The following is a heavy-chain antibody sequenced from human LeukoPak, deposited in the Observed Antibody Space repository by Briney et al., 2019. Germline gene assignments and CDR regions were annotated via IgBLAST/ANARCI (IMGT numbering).Heavy chain of an antibody. Sequence: SQTLSLTCTVSGGSISSGSYYWSWIRQPAGKGLEWIGRIYTSGSTNYNPSLKSRVTISVDTSKNQFSLKLSSVTAADAAVYYCARWWIQLWFSDYWGQGTLVTVSS. CDR2: IYTSGST. J-gene: IGHJ4*02. V-gene: IGHV4-61*02. D-gene: IGHD5-18*01. CDR3: ARWWIQLWFSDY. CDR1: GGSISSGSYY.